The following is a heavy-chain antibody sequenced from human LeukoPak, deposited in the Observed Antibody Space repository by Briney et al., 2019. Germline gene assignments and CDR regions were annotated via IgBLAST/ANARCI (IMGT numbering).Heavy chain of an antibody. V-gene: IGHV3-7*01. J-gene: IGHJ5*02. CDR1: GFTFSSYW. D-gene: IGHD1-26*01. Sequence: PGGSLRLSCAASGFTFSSYWMSWVRQAPGKGLEWVANIKQDGSEKYYVDSVKGRFTISRDNAKNSLYLQMNSLRAEDTAVYYCAREGWELWGDWFDPWGQGTLVTVSS. CDR2: IKQDGSEK. CDR3: AREGWELWGDWFDP.